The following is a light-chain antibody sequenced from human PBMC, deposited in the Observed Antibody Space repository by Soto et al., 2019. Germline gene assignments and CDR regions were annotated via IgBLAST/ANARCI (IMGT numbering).Light chain of an antibody. CDR1: QSVSSN. V-gene: IGKV3-15*01. Sequence: EIVMTQSPATLSVSPGERATLSCKASQSVSSNLAWYQQKPGQAPRLLIYGSSTRATGVPARFSGSGSGTEFTLTISGRQSDDFAVYYCQQHNKWPRTFGQGTKVEI. CDR2: GSS. J-gene: IGKJ1*01. CDR3: QQHNKWPRT.